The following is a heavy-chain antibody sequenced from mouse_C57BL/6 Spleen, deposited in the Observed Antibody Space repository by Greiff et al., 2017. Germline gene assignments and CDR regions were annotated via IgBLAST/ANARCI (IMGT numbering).Heavy chain of an antibody. CDR1: GYTFTSYW. Sequence: QVQLQQPGAELVKPGASVKMSCKASGYTFTSYWITWVKQRPGQGLEWIGDIYPGSGSTNYNEKFKSKATLTVDTSSSTAYMQLSSLTSEDSAVYYCALYGSSLAGFAYWGQGTLVTVSA. CDR3: ALYGSSLAGFAY. V-gene: IGHV1-55*01. J-gene: IGHJ3*01. CDR2: IYPGSGST. D-gene: IGHD1-1*01.